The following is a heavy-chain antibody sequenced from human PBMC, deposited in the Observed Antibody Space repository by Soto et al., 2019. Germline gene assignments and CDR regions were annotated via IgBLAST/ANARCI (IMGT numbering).Heavy chain of an antibody. D-gene: IGHD2-15*01. V-gene: IGHV3-53*01. Sequence: ELQLVESGGGLIQPGGSLRVSCAASGFTVSSNFMNWVRQAPGKGLEWVSVIYSGGDTYYADSVKGRFTISRDNSKNTLYLQMNSLRAEDTAVYDCAKDRARLGMDVWGQGTTVTVSS. CDR3: AKDRARLGMDV. CDR1: GFTVSSNF. J-gene: IGHJ6*02. CDR2: IYSGGDT.